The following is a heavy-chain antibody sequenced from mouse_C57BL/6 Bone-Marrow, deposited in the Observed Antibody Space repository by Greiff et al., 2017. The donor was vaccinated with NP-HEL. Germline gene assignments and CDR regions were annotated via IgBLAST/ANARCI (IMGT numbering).Heavy chain of an antibody. J-gene: IGHJ1*03. CDR2: INYDGSST. Sequence: EVKLMESEGGLVQPGSSMKLSCTASGFTFSDYYMAWVRQVPEKGLEWVANINYDGSSTYYLDSLKSRFIISRDNAKNILYLQMSSLKSEDTATYYCARHYYGSSYDWYFDVWGTGTTVTVSS. CDR3: ARHYYGSSYDWYFDV. D-gene: IGHD1-1*01. CDR1: GFTFSDYY. V-gene: IGHV5-16*01.